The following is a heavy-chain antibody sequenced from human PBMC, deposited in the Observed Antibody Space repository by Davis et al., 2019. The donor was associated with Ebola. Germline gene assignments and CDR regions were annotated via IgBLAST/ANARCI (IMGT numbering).Heavy chain of an antibody. V-gene: IGHV1-58*02. CDR1: GFTFTSPA. Sequence: AALVKVSCKASGFTFTSPAMQWVRQARAQRLEWIGWIVVGSGNTNYAQKFQERVTITRDMSTSTAYMELSSLRAEDTAVYYCAKGAIIPVWYYGMDVWGKGTTVTVSS. J-gene: IGHJ6*04. CDR2: IVVGSGNT. CDR3: AKGAIIPVWYYGMDV. D-gene: IGHD2-2*01.